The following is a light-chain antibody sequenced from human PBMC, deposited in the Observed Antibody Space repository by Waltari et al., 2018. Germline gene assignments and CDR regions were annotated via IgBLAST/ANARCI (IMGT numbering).Light chain of an antibody. CDR3: SSYTTSSTVV. CDR1: SSDLGTYDY. V-gene: IGLV2-14*03. Sequence: QSALTQPASVSGSPGQSITFSCTGTSSDLGTYDYVSWYQQHPGKAPNFRIYDVTNRPSGVSDRFSGSKPGNTASLTISGLQADDEADYYCSSYTTSSTVVFGGGTKVTVL. J-gene: IGLJ2*01. CDR2: DVT.